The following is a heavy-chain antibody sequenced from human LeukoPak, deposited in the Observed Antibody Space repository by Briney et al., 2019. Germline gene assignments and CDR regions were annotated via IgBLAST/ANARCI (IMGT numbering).Heavy chain of an antibody. CDR2: ISYDGSNK. Sequence: PGGSLRLSCAASGFTFSSYAMHWVRQAPGKGLEWVSVISYDGSNKYYADSVKGRFTISRDNSKNTLYLQMNSLRAEDTAVYYCAKDRGSGYGAYYYYGMDVWGQGTTVTVSS. D-gene: IGHD3-22*01. V-gene: IGHV3-30-3*01. CDR1: GFTFSSYA. CDR3: AKDRGSGYGAYYYYGMDV. J-gene: IGHJ6*02.